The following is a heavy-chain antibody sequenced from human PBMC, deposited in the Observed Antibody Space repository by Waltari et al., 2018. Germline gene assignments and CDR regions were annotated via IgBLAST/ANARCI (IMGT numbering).Heavy chain of an antibody. D-gene: IGHD1-7*01. CDR3: ASLGRYTWNYYAFDV. Sequence: QVQLQESGPGLVTPSETLSLNCTFSGGSISSNYWSWIRQPPGKGLEWIGYIYYSGSTNYNPSLKSRVTLSINTSKNQFSLKLTSVTAADTAVYYCASLGRYTWNYYAFDVWGQGTKVTVSS. V-gene: IGHV4-59*01. CDR1: GGSISSNY. CDR2: IYYSGST. J-gene: IGHJ3*01.